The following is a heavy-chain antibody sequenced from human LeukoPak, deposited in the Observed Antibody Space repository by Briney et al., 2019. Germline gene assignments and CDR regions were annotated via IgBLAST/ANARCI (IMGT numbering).Heavy chain of an antibody. J-gene: IGHJ3*02. CDR2: IYYSGST. CDR1: GGSISSYY. D-gene: IGHD2-15*01. CDR3: ARDISYCSGGSCYDDAFDI. Sequence: KASETLSLTCTVSGGSISSYYWSWIRQPPGKRLEWIGYIYYSGSTNYNPSLKSRVTISVDTSKNQFSLKLSSVTAADTAVYYCARDISYCSGGSCYDDAFDIWGQGTMVTVSS. V-gene: IGHV4-59*01.